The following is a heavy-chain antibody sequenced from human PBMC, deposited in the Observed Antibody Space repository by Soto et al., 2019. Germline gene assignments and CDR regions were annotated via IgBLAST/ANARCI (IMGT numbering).Heavy chain of an antibody. CDR1: GFTFTSYS. D-gene: IGHD3-10*01. CDR3: ARGESTGDY. J-gene: IGHJ4*02. CDR2: MSSSSSYI. Sequence: EVQLVESGGGLVKPGGSLRLSCAASGFTFTSYSMNWVRQAPGKGLEWVSSMSSSSSYIYYADSVRGRFTISRDNAQNSLYLQMNSLRAEDTAVYYCARGESTGDYWGQGTLVTVSS. V-gene: IGHV3-21*01.